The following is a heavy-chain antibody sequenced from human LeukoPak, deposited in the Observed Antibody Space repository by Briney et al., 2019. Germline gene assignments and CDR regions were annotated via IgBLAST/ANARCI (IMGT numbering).Heavy chain of an antibody. CDR2: ISYDGSNK. V-gene: IGHV3-30*04. Sequence: GGSLRLSCAASGFTFSSYAMHWVRQAPGKGLEWVAVISYDGSNKYYADSVKGRFTISRDNSKNTLYLQMNSLRAEDTAVYYCARGFDYWGQGTLVTVSS. CDR3: ARGFDY. J-gene: IGHJ4*02. CDR1: GFTFSSYA.